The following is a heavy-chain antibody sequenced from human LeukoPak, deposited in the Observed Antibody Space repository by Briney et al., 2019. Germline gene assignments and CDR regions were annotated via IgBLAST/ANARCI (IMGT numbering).Heavy chain of an antibody. CDR3: AKTNPDTAMVARTLFWY. D-gene: IGHD5-18*01. J-gene: IGHJ4*02. CDR1: GFTFSSYA. V-gene: IGHV3-23*01. CDR2: ISGSGGST. Sequence: GGSLRLSCAASGFTFSSYAMSWVRQAPGKGLEWGSAISGSGGSTYYADSVKGRFTISRDNSKNTLYLQMNSLRAEDTAVYYCAKTNPDTAMVARTLFWYWGQGTLVTVSS.